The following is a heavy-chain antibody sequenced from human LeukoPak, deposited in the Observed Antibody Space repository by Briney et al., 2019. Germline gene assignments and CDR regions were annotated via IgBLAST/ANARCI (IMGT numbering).Heavy chain of an antibody. V-gene: IGHV4-39*01. CDR2: IYYSGST. CDR1: GGSISSSSYY. CDR3: ARHGPYYYDIDNAFDI. D-gene: IGHD3-22*01. J-gene: IGHJ3*02. Sequence: SETLSLTCTVSGGSISSSSYYWGWIRQPPGKGLEWIGSIYYSGSTYYNPSLKSRVTISVDTSKNQFSLKLSSVTAADTAVYYCARHGPYYYDIDNAFDIWGQGTMVTVSS.